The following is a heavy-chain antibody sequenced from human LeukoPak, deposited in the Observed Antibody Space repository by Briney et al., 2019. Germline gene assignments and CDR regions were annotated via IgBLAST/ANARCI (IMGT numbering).Heavy chain of an antibody. CDR1: GGYISSGGYS. J-gene: IGHJ3*02. Sequence: SETLSLTCAVSGGYISSGGYSWSWIRQPPGKGLEWIGYIYQSGSTCYNPSLKSRVTISVDRSKNQFSLKLSSVTAADTAVYYCARGKFWCSGGSCYSDDAFDIWGQGTMVTVSS. D-gene: IGHD2-15*01. CDR2: IYQSGST. V-gene: IGHV4-30-2*01. CDR3: ARGKFWCSGGSCYSDDAFDI.